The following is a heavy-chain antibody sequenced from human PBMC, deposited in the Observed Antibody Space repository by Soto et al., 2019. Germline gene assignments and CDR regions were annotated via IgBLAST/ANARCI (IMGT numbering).Heavy chain of an antibody. CDR2: IYSGGST. CDR1: GFTVSSNY. Sequence: VGSLILSCAASGFTVSSNYRSWVRQAPGKGLEWVSVIYSGGSTYYADSVKGRFTISRHNSKNTLYLQMNSLRAEDTAVYYCARDRWLSRGWLLSNDAFDIWGQGTMVTVSS. D-gene: IGHD2-21*02. V-gene: IGHV3-53*04. CDR3: ARDRWLSRGWLLSNDAFDI. J-gene: IGHJ3*02.